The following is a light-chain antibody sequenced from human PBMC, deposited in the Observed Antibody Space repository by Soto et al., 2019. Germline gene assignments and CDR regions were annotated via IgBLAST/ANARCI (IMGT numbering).Light chain of an antibody. CDR1: SSNIGSNY. V-gene: IGLV1-47*01. J-gene: IGLJ2*01. CDR3: AAWDDSLSGVV. CDR2: RNN. Sequence: QSVLTQPPSASGTPGQRVTISCSGSSSNIGSNYVYWYQQLPGTAPKLLIYRNNQRPSGVPDRFYGSKSGTSASLAISGLRSEDEADYYCAAWDDSLSGVVFGGGTKVTVL.